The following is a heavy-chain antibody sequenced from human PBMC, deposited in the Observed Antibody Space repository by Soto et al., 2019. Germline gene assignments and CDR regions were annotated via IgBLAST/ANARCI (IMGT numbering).Heavy chain of an antibody. CDR3: AGELDASGSYYTDY. CDR1: GYTFTSIG. J-gene: IGHJ4*02. V-gene: IGHV1-18*01. D-gene: IGHD3-10*01. Sequence: QIQLVQSGAEVKKPGASVKVSCKASGYTFTSIGISWVRQAPGQGLEWMGWISPYKGNTHYAQGLQGRVTMTTDTSTSTAYMELRSLRSDDTAVYYCAGELDASGSYYTDYWGQGTLVTVSS. CDR2: ISPYKGNT.